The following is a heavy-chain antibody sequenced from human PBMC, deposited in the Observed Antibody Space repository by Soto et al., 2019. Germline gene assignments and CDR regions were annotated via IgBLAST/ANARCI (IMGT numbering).Heavy chain of an antibody. V-gene: IGHV3-33*01. Sequence: QVQLVESGGGVVQPGRSLRLSCAASGFTFSSYGMHWVRQAPGKGLEWVAVIWYDGSNKYYADSVKGRFTISRDNSKNTLYLQMNSLRAEDTAVYYCASEATVTRSLDYWGQGTLVTVSS. CDR3: ASEATVTRSLDY. CDR2: IWYDGSNK. D-gene: IGHD4-17*01. CDR1: GFTFSSYG. J-gene: IGHJ4*02.